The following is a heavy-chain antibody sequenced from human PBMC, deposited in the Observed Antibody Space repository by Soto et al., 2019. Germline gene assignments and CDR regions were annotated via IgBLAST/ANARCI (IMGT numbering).Heavy chain of an antibody. CDR2: ISGTVVPT. J-gene: IGHJ5*02. Sequence: WGSLRLSCAASGLDFSSYAMSWVRQAPGKGLECISLISGTVVPTLYAESVKGRFSVSRDNSKDTLFLEMNNLGVDDTAMYYCAKSFCSSSSCFFRWVEHWDPGSLVNASS. CDR3: AKSFCSSSSCFFRWVEH. D-gene: IGHD2-2*01. V-gene: IGHV3-23*01. CDR1: GLDFSSYA.